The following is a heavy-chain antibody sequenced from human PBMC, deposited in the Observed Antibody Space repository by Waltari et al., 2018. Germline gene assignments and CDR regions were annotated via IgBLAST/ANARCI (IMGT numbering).Heavy chain of an antibody. Sequence: QVQLQQWGPGLLKPSETLSLTCGIFGGSFSAYYWSWIRLSPGKGLEWIGEINHSGDTNYNPSLKSRLTISADTSKNHFSLKLTSVTAADTGVYFCARLWATLRFLEWLTEVDRFDVWGPGTMVTVSS. CDR2: INHSGDT. V-gene: IGHV4-34*01. CDR3: ARLWATLRFLEWLTEVDRFDV. D-gene: IGHD3-3*01. J-gene: IGHJ3*01. CDR1: GGSFSAYY.